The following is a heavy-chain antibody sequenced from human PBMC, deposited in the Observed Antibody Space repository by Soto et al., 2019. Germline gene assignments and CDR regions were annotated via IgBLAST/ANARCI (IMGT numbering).Heavy chain of an antibody. V-gene: IGHV3-11*01. CDR1: GFTFSDYY. D-gene: IGHD3-3*01. J-gene: IGHJ4*02. CDR3: ARATIFGVPQVYFDY. CDR2: ISSSGSTI. Sequence: GGSLRLSCAASGFTFSDYYMSWIRQAPGKGLEWVSYISSSGSTIYYADSVKGRFTISRDNAKNSLYLQMNSLRAQDTAVYYCARATIFGVPQVYFDYWGQGTLVTVSS.